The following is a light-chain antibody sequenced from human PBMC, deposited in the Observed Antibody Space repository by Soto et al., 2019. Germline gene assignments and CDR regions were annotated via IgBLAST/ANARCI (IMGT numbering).Light chain of an antibody. CDR3: QQHGHSPKT. CDR1: QSVTSSY. CDR2: GAS. V-gene: IGKV3-20*01. Sequence: EIVLAQSPGTLSLSGGERGTRCSSASQSVTSSYLAWYQQKPGQAPRLLIYGASNRATGIPDRFSGSGSGPGFTLTINRLEPEDPAVHSCQQHGHSPKTFGQGTRLEIK. J-gene: IGKJ5*01.